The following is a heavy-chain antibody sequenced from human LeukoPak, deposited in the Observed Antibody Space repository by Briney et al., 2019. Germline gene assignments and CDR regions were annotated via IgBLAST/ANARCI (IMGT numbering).Heavy chain of an antibody. CDR3: ARDRSRTGRGDAFDI. Sequence: DYVEGRVTISRDNSKNTLSLQMDSLRPEDTALYYCARDRSRTGRGDAFDIWGQGTVVTVSS. V-gene: IGHV3-30*01. D-gene: IGHD2-2*01. J-gene: IGHJ3*02.